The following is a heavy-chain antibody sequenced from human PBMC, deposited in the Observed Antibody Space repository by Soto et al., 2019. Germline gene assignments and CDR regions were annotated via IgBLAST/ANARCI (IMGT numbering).Heavy chain of an antibody. CDR2: INHSGST. CDR3: ARELLWFGELSGIDY. J-gene: IGHJ4*02. D-gene: IGHD3-10*01. Sequence: PSETLSLTCAVYGGPFSGYYWSWIRQPPGKGLEWIGEINHSGSTNYNPSLKSRVTISVDTSKNQFSLKLSSVTAADTAVYYCARELLWFGELSGIDYWGQGTLVT. CDR1: GGPFSGYY. V-gene: IGHV4-34*01.